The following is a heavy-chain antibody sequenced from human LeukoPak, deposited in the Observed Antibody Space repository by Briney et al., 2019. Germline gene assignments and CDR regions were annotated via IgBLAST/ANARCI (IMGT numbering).Heavy chain of an antibody. J-gene: IGHJ4*02. CDR1: GYSISSGYY. D-gene: IGHD2-2*01. Sequence: PSETLSLTCTVSGYSISSGYYWGWIRPPPGEGVEWIGSIYHSGSTYYNPSLKSRVTISVDTSKNQFSLKLSSVTAADTAVYYCARVQITELIYCSSTSCQEFDYWGQGTLVTVSS. CDR2: IYHSGST. V-gene: IGHV4-38-2*02. CDR3: ARVQITELIYCSSTSCQEFDY.